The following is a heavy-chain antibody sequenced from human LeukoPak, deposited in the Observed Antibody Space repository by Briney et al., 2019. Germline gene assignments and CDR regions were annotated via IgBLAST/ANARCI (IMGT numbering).Heavy chain of an antibody. Sequence: ASVKVSCKASGNTFTGYYVHWVRQAPGQGLEWMGIINPSGGSTSYAQKFQGRVTMTRDMSTSTVYMELSSLRSEDTAVYYCARGAPTVTTVRYYYYYMDVWGKGTTVTVSS. V-gene: IGHV1-46*01. CDR1: GNTFTGYY. CDR3: ARGAPTVTTVRYYYYYMDV. D-gene: IGHD4-17*01. CDR2: INPSGGST. J-gene: IGHJ6*03.